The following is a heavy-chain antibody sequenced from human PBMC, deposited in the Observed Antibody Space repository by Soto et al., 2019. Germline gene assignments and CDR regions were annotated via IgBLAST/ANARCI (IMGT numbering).Heavy chain of an antibody. CDR3: ARGDYGDFRYYYYGMDV. J-gene: IGHJ6*02. CDR1: GGTFSSYA. V-gene: IGHV1-69*13. Sequence: SVKVSCKASGGTFSSYAISWVRQAPGQGLEWMGGIIPIFGTANYAQKFQGRVTITADESTSTAYMELSSLRSEDTAVYYCARGDYGDFRYYYYGMDVWGQGTTVTVSS. CDR2: IIPIFGTA. D-gene: IGHD4-17*01.